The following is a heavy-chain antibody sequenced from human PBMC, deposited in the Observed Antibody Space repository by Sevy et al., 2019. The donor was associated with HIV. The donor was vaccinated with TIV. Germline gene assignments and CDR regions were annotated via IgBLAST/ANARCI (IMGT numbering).Heavy chain of an antibody. Sequence: SETLSLTCTVSGGSISNYYWNWIRQPPGKGLEWVGYIYYSGGTNYNPSLRSRVTMSADTSKNQFSLKLSFVTAADTAMYYCARGNSGSYGWFDPWGQGTLVTVSS. CDR1: GGSISNYY. D-gene: IGHD1-26*01. CDR3: ARGNSGSYGWFDP. V-gene: IGHV4-59*01. CDR2: IYYSGGT. J-gene: IGHJ5*02.